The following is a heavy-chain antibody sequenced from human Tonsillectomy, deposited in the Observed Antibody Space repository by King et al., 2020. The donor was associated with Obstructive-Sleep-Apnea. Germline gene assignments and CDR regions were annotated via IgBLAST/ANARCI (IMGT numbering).Heavy chain of an antibody. Sequence: VQLQESGPGLVKSSETLSLTCTVSGGSISSYYWSWIRQPPGKGLEWIGYVYYGGSTNYNPSLKSRVTISMDTSKNQFSLKLSSVTAADTAMYYCARILYHYGMDVWGQGTTVTVSS. CDR2: VYYGGST. CDR1: GGSISSYY. D-gene: IGHD2/OR15-2a*01. J-gene: IGHJ6*02. V-gene: IGHV4-59*01. CDR3: ARILYHYGMDV.